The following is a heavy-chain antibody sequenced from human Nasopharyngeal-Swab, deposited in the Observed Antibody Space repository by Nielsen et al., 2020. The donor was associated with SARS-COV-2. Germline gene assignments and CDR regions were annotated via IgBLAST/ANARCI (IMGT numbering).Heavy chain of an antibody. CDR3: ARVGRRQRNWFDP. V-gene: IGHV4-34*01. CDR2: INHSGST. J-gene: IGHJ5*02. CDR1: GGSFSGYY. D-gene: IGHD1-26*01. Sequence: SETLSFTCAVYGGSFSGYYWSWIRQPPGKGLEWIGEINHSGSTNYNPSLKSRVTISVDTSKNQFSLKLSSVTAADTAVYYCARVGRRQRNWFDPWGQGTLVTVSS.